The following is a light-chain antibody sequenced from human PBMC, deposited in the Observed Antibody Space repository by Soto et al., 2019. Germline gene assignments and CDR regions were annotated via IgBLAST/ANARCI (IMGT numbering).Light chain of an antibody. CDR3: SSYTSSSTLEV. J-gene: IGLJ1*01. Sequence: QSALTQPASVSESHGQSITISCTGTSSDVGGYNYVSWYQQHPGKAPKLMIYDVSNRPSGVSNRFSGSKSGNTASLTISGLQAEDEADYYCSSYTSSSTLEVFGTGTKLTVL. V-gene: IGLV2-14*01. CDR1: SSDVGGYNY. CDR2: DVS.